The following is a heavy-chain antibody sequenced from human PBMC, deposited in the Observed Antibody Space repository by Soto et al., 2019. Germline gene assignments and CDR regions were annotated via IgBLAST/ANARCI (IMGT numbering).Heavy chain of an antibody. CDR2: VYWTGST. J-gene: IGHJ4*02. Sequence: SEILSLTCSVSGDSITTNGYYWGWIRQPPGKGLQWLGNVYWTGSTFSHPSLTSRVFISVDTSKNEFSLRLTSVTAADTAVYYCARSHYTYGLLIDYWGPGTLVTVSS. CDR3: ARSHYTYGLLIDY. CDR1: GDSITTNGYY. D-gene: IGHD2-8*01. V-gene: IGHV4-39*01.